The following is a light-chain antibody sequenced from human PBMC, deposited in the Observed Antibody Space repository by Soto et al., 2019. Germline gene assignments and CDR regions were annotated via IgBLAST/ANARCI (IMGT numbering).Light chain of an antibody. CDR2: GAS. V-gene: IGKV1-12*01. CDR1: QGISNL. CDR3: QQANSFPLT. J-gene: IGKJ4*01. Sequence: DIQMTQSPSSVSASVGDRVTITCRASQGISNLLAWYQQKPKKAPNLLIHGASTLQSGVPSRFSGSGSGTDFTLTISSLQPEDFATYFCQQANSFPLTFGGGTRVEIK.